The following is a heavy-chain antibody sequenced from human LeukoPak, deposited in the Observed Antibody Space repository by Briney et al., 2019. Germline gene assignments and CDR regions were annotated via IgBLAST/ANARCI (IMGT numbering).Heavy chain of an antibody. CDR2: INHSGST. CDR1: GGSISSGDYY. D-gene: IGHD3-22*01. CDR3: ARAGLLLGAFDI. Sequence: SETLSLTCTVSGGSISSGDYYWSWIRQPPGKGLEWIGEINHSGSTNYNPSLKSRVTISVDTSKNQFSLKLSSVTAADTAVYYCARAGLLLGAFDIWGQGTMVTVSS. J-gene: IGHJ3*02. V-gene: IGHV4-39*07.